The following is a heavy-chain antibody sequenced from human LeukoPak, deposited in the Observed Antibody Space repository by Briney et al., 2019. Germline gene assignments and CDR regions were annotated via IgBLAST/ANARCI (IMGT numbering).Heavy chain of an antibody. J-gene: IGHJ3*02. CDR1: GFTFSNYG. D-gene: IGHD3-10*01. V-gene: IGHV3-21*01. Sequence: PGGSLRLSCVASGFTFSNYGMNWVRQAPGKGLEWVSFTDIRGNYIYYGASVKGRFTISRDNAKNLVFLQMNGLRAEDTAVYYCARGRSITLLRGVAMSDGFDIWGQGAMVAVSS. CDR3: ARGRSITLLRGVAMSDGFDI. CDR2: TDIRGNYI.